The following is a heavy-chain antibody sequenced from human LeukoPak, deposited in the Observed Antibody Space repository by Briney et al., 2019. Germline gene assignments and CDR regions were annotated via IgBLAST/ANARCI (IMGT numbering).Heavy chain of an antibody. Sequence: SETLSLTCTVSGGSISSYYWSWIRQPQGKGLERIGYIYYSGSTNYNPSLKSRVTISVDTTKNQFSLKLSSVTAADTAVYYCARDHYDFWSGYSYNWFDPWGQGTLVTVSS. V-gene: IGHV4-59*01. CDR1: GGSISSYY. J-gene: IGHJ5*02. CDR3: ARDHYDFWSGYSYNWFDP. CDR2: IYYSGST. D-gene: IGHD3-3*01.